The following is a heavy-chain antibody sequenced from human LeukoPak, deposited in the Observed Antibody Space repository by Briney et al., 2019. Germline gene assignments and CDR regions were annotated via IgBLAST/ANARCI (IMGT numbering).Heavy chain of an antibody. Sequence: SETLSLTCTVSGVSISSSNSYWRWIRQPPGEGLEWIGSFYYSQNTYYNASLKSRVTISVDTSKNQFSLKLSSVTAADTAMYYCARVKRRYQVRKPLHETPSHYFDYWGQGTLVTVSS. J-gene: IGHJ4*02. D-gene: IGHD2-2*01. CDR3: ARVKRRYQVRKPLHETPSHYFDY. V-gene: IGHV4-39*07. CDR2: FYYSQNT. CDR1: GVSISSSNSY.